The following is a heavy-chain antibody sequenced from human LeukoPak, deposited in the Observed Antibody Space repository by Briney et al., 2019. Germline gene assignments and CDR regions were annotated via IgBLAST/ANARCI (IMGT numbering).Heavy chain of an antibody. Sequence: SVKVSCKASGGTFSSYAISWVRQAPGQGLEWMGGIIPIFCTANYAQKFQGRVTITADEYASTAYMELSSLRSEDTAVYYCARDPGYCSSTSCYTGDFDYWGQGTLVTVSS. J-gene: IGHJ4*02. CDR3: ARDPGYCSSTSCYTGDFDY. V-gene: IGHV1-69*01. CDR2: IIPIFCTA. D-gene: IGHD2-2*02. CDR1: GGTFSSYA.